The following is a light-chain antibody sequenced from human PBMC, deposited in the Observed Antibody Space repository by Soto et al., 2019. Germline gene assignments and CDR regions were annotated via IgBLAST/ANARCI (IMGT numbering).Light chain of an antibody. CDR2: DAS. V-gene: IGKV3-20*01. J-gene: IGKJ4*01. Sequence: EIVLTQSPDTLSLSPGERATLSCRASQSVGNNYLAWFQQKPGQAPRLLIDDASTRATGIPDRFSGSVSGTDFTLTINRLEPEDSAVYYCQQCSTSPLTFGGGTKVEIK. CDR1: QSVGNNY. CDR3: QQCSTSPLT.